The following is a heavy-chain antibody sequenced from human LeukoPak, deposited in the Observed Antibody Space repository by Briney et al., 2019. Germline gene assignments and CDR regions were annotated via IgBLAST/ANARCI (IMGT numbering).Heavy chain of an antibody. CDR3: ARVGYGYSAYYFDY. Sequence: SETLSLTCTVSGGSISGYYWSWIRQPAGKGLEWIGRIYTSGSTNYNPSLKSRVTMSVDTSKNQFSLKLSSVTAADTAVYYCARVGYGYSAYYFDYWSQGTLDTVSS. CDR2: IYTSGST. V-gene: IGHV4-4*07. CDR1: GGSISGYY. D-gene: IGHD5-24*01. J-gene: IGHJ4*02.